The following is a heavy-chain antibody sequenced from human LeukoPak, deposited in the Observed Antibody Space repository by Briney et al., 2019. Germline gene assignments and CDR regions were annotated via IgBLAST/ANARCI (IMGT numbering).Heavy chain of an antibody. V-gene: IGHV3-74*01. Sequence: PGGSLRLSCAASGFIFSLYCMHWVRQAPGKGPMWVSRICPDVTGISYADSVKARFTTSRDNAKNTVYLQMNGLREEDTAVYYCVRDFRSADYWGQGTLVTVSS. CDR2: ICPDVTGI. J-gene: IGHJ4*02. CDR3: VRDFRSADY. CDR1: GFIFSLYC.